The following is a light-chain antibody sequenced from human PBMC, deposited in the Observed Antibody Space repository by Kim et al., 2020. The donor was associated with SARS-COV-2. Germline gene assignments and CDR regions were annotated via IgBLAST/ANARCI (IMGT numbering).Light chain of an antibody. CDR2: KTS. CDR3: QQYNSYST. J-gene: IGKJ2*01. V-gene: IGKV1-5*03. CDR1: QSVGSW. Sequence: DIQMTQSPSTLSASVGDTVTITCRASQSVGSWLAWYQQKPGKAPKLLIYKTSNVESGVPSRFSGSGYGTDFTLTISSLQPDDFATYYCQQYNSYSTFGQGTKVDIK.